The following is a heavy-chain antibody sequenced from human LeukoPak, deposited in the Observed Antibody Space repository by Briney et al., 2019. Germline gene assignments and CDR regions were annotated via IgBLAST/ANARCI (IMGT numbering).Heavy chain of an antibody. CDR1: GGSISSGDYY. D-gene: IGHD3-9*01. J-gene: IGHJ4*02. CDR2: IYYSGST. Sequence: SQTLSLTCTVSGGSISSGDYYWSWIRQPPGKGLEWIGYIYYSGSTYYNPSLKSRVTISVDTSKNQFSLKLSSVTAADTAVYYCARVRYFDWLSARKGFDYWGQGTLVTVSS. CDR3: ARVRYFDWLSARKGFDY. V-gene: IGHV4-30-4*01.